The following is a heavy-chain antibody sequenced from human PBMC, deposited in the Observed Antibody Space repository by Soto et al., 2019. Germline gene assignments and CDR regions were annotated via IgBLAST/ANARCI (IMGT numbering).Heavy chain of an antibody. CDR2: IYWDDSK. CDR3: AHKGPEDWPLDY. V-gene: IGHV2-5*02. D-gene: IGHD3-9*01. J-gene: IGHJ4*02. CDR1: GFLLSTSGVG. Sequence: QITLKESGPTLVRPTQTLTLTCGFSGFLLSTSGVGVGWIRQPPGKALEWLAVIYWDDSKHYSPSLRSRLTITKDTSKNQVVLTMTNMDPMDTGTYYCAHKGPEDWPLDYWGQGTLVTVSS.